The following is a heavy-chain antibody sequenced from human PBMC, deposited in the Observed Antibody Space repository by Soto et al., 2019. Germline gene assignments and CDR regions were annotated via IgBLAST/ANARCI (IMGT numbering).Heavy chain of an antibody. Sequence: ESLKISCKGSGYSFTTYWINWVRQMPGKGLEWIGKIDPIDSYTNYSPSFQGHVTISADKSISTAYLQWSSLKASDTAIYYCGIFLLVYTKSTDDWGQGSLITVSS. CDR3: GIFLLVYTKSTDD. V-gene: IGHV5-10-1*01. CDR2: IDPIDSYT. CDR1: GYSFTTYW. J-gene: IGHJ4*02. D-gene: IGHD3-9*01.